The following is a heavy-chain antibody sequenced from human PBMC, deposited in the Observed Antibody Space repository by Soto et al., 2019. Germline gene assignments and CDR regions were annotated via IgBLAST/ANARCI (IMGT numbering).Heavy chain of an antibody. CDR3: ARKDSSSSMSSFDY. V-gene: IGHV4-31*03. D-gene: IGHD6-6*01. Sequence: SETLSLTCTVSGGSISSGGYYWSWIRQHPGKGLEWIGYIYYSGSTYYNPSLKSRVTISVDTSKNQFSLKLSSVTAADTAVYYCARKDSSSSMSSFDYWGQGTLVTVSS. CDR1: GGSISSGGYY. CDR2: IYYSGST. J-gene: IGHJ4*02.